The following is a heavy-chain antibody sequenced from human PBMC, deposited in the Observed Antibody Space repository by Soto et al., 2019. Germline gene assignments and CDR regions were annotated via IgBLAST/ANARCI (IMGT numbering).Heavy chain of an antibody. V-gene: IGHV4-61*01. CDR3: ARDSRGSSSSYY. D-gene: IGHD6-6*01. CDR2: IYYSGST. J-gene: IGHJ4*02. CDR1: GGSVSSGSYY. Sequence: QVQLQESGPGLVKHSEALSLTCTVSGGSVSSGSYYWSWIRQPPGKGLEWIGYIYYSGSTNYNPSLNSRVTISVDTSKNQCSLKLSSVTAADTAVDYCARDSRGSSSSYYWGQGTLVTVSS.